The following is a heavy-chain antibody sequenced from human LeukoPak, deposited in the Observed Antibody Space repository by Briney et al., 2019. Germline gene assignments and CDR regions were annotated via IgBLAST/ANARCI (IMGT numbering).Heavy chain of an antibody. J-gene: IGHJ6*03. D-gene: IGHD3-9*01. CDR1: GYTFTDYY. Sequence: ASVKVSCKASGYTFTDYYMHWVRQAPGQGLEWMGWINPNSGGTNYAQKFQGRVTMTRDTSISTAYMELSRLRSDDTAVYYCARVSRLRYFDWFGHYYYMDVWGKGTTVTVSS. CDR3: ARVSRLRYFDWFGHYYYMDV. V-gene: IGHV1-2*02. CDR2: INPNSGGT.